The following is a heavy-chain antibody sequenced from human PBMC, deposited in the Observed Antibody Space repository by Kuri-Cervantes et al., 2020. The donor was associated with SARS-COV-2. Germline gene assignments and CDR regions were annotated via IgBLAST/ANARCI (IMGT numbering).Heavy chain of an antibody. V-gene: IGHV3-23*01. D-gene: IGHD6-19*01. J-gene: IGHJ4*02. CDR1: GFTFSSYA. Sequence: GESLKISCAVSGFTFSSYAMSWVRQAPGKGLEWVSAISGSGGSTYYADSVKGRFTISRDNSKNTLYLQMNSLRAEDTAVYYCAKDLVSSGSGDYFDYWGQGTLVTVSS. CDR2: ISGSGGST. CDR3: AKDLVSSGSGDYFDY.